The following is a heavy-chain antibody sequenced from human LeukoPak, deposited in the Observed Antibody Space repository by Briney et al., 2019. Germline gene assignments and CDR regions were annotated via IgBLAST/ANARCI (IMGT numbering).Heavy chain of an antibody. J-gene: IGHJ4*02. V-gene: IGHV4-59*01. Sequence: PSETLSLTCTVSGGSISSYYWSWIRQPPGKGLEWTGYIYYSGSTNYNPSLKSRVTISVDTSKNQLSLKLSSVTAADTAVYYCARAGYYDSSGKELFDYWGQGTLVTVSS. CDR2: IYYSGST. CDR1: GGSISSYY. CDR3: ARAGYYDSSGKELFDY. D-gene: IGHD3-22*01.